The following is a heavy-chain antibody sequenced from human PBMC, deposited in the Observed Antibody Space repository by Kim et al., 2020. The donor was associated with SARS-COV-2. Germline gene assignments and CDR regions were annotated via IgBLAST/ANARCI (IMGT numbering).Heavy chain of an antibody. CDR3: ARFKGYYDSSGYYRRRGFDY. D-gene: IGHD3-22*01. CDR1: GGTFSGYY. V-gene: IGHV4-34*01. CDR2: INHSGST. Sequence: SETLSLTCAAYGGTFSGYYWSWIRQPPGKGLEWIGEINHSGSTNYNPSLKSRVTISVDTSKNQFSLKLSSVTAADTAVYYCARFKGYYDSSGYYRRRGFDYWGQRTLVTVSS. J-gene: IGHJ4*02.